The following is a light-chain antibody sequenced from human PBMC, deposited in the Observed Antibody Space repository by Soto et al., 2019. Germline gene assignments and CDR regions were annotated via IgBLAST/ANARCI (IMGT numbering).Light chain of an antibody. Sequence: EIVMTQSPATLSVSPGERATLSCRASQSVSSNLAWYQQKPGQAPRLLIHGASTRATDIPARFSGSGSGTEFTLTITSLQSEDFAVYYCQQYHNWPPGLTFGGGTKVDI. J-gene: IGKJ4*01. CDR1: QSVSSN. V-gene: IGKV3-15*01. CDR2: GAS. CDR3: QQYHNWPPGLT.